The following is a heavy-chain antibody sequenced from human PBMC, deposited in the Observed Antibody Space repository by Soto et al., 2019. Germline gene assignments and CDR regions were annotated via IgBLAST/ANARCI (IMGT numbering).Heavy chain of an antibody. D-gene: IGHD2-15*01. J-gene: IGHJ4*02. CDR1: GGSFSGYY. CDR3: ASGYCSRGSCYSVY. CDR2: MNHSGST. Sequence: QVQLQQWGAGLLKPSETLSLTCAVYGGSFSGYYWSWIRQPPGKGLEWIGEMNHSGSTNYNPSLKSRVTISVDTSKNQFSLKLSSVTAADTAVYYCASGYCSRGSCYSVYWGQGTLVTVSS. V-gene: IGHV4-34*01.